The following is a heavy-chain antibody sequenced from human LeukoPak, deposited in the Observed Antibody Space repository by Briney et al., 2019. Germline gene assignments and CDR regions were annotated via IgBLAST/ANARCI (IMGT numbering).Heavy chain of an antibody. CDR1: GDSVSNNSAT. V-gene: IGHV6-1*01. CDR3: ARGLDTAIAS. Sequence: SQTLSLTCAISGDSVSNNSATWHSIRQSPSRGLGWLGRTYYKSKWHSDYAVSVKSRIILNPDTSKNQFSLLLNSVTPEDTAVYFCARGLDTAIASWGQGTLVTVSS. CDR2: TYYKSKWHS. J-gene: IGHJ4*02. D-gene: IGHD5-18*01.